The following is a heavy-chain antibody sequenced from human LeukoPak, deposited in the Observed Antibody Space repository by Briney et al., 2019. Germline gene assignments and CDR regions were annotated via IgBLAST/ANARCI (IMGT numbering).Heavy chain of an antibody. V-gene: IGHV4-31*03. CDR2: IYYSGTT. CDR3: ARGDGYYFDY. CDR1: GGSISSSGYC. J-gene: IGHJ4*02. Sequence: SETLSLTCTVSGGSISSSGYCWSWIRQLPGKGLEWIGYIYYSGTTYYNPSLKSRVTISVDTSKNQFSLNLTSLTAADTAVYYCARGDGYYFDYWGQGTLVTVSS. D-gene: IGHD5-24*01.